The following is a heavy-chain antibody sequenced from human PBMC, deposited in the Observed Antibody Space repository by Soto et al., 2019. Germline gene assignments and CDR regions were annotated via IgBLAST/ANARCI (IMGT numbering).Heavy chain of an antibody. J-gene: IGHJ6*02. CDR1: GGTFRDYY. D-gene: IGHD3-16*01. CDR2: INHSGST. V-gene: IGHV4-34*01. Sequence: SQTHPLSYAVYGGTFRDYYWSWIRQPPGKGLEWIGEINHSGSTNYNPSLKSRVTISVDTSKNQFSLKLSSVTAADTAVYYCARVWGIYYYGMDVWGQGTTVIVSS. CDR3: ARVWGIYYYGMDV.